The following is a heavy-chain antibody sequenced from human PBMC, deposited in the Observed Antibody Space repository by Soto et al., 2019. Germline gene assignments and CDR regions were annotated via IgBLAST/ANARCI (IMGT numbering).Heavy chain of an antibody. CDR3: ASSTYYDFWGGYYQYYFGY. CDR1: GFTFSSYW. V-gene: IGHV3-7*01. Sequence: GGSLRLSCAASGFTFSSYWMSWVRQAPGKGLEWVANIKQDGSEKYYVDSVKGRFTISRDNAKNSLYLQMNSLRAEDTAVYYCASSTYYDFWGGYYQYYFGYCGHLTLFTGSS. D-gene: IGHD3-3*01. J-gene: IGHJ4*01. CDR2: IKQDGSEK.